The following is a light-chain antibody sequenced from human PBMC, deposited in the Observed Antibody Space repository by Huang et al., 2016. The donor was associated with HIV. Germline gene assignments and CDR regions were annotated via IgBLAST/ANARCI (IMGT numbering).Light chain of an antibody. J-gene: IGKJ4*01. Sequence: DIVMTQSPDSLAVSLGERATINCKSSQSHLYSSKNNNDLAWYQQRPGQPPKLLINWASNRESGVPDRFSGSGSGTDFTLTISSLQAEDVAVYYCQHYYNTPFSFGGGTKVEIK. V-gene: IGKV4-1*01. CDR1: QSHLYSSKNNND. CDR2: WAS. CDR3: QHYYNTPFS.